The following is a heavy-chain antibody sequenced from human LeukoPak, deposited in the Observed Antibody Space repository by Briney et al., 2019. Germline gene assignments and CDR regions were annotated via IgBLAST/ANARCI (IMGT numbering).Heavy chain of an antibody. D-gene: IGHD3-10*01. CDR1: GFTFKTSG. CDR2: IQHDETEI. Sequence: GGSLRLSCTASGFTFKTSGMHWVRQAPGKGLEWVGFIQHDETEIYSADSVKGRFTFSRDNFKSTLYLQMNSLRAEDSAVYYCARESGATKIGQLLNYWGQGALVSVSS. V-gene: IGHV3-30*02. CDR3: ARESGATKIGQLLNY. J-gene: IGHJ4*02.